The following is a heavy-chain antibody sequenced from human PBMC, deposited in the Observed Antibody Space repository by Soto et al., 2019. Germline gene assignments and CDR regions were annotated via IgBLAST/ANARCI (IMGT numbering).Heavy chain of an antibody. V-gene: IGHV4-34*01. CDR3: ARTYSSSWSPFDY. CDR2: INQSGGT. CDR1: GGSFSGYY. J-gene: IGHJ4*02. Sequence: QVQLQQWGAGLLKPSETLSLTCAVYGGSFSGYYWSWIRQPPGKGLEWIGEINQSGGTNYNPSLKRRVTFSVDTSKNQFSLKLSSVTAADTAVYYGARTYSSSWSPFDYWGQGTLVTVSS. D-gene: IGHD6-13*01.